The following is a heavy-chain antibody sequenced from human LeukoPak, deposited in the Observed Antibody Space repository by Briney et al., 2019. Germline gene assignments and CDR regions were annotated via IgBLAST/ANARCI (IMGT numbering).Heavy chain of an antibody. V-gene: IGHV1-69*13. CDR2: IIPIFGTA. CDR3: ARGPRRNSYYGMDV. CDR1: GGTFSSSS. J-gene: IGHJ6*02. Sequence: GASVKVSCKASGGTFSSSSISWVRQAPGQGLEWMGGIIPIFGTANYAQKFQGRVTITADESTSTAYMELSSLRSEDTAVYYCARGPRRNSYYGMDVWGQGTTVTVSS.